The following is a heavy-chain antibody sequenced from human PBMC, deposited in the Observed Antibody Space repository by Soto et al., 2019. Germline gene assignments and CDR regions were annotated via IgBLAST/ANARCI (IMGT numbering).Heavy chain of an antibody. CDR3: ARGGSDYEGSGYYQGHV. D-gene: IGHD3-22*01. J-gene: IGHJ6*02. Sequence: QVQLVQSGAEVKKPGSSVKVSCKSSGGTFSNYGFSWVRQAPGQGLECMGVIVPIFGAEHPQKFQGRVTITADESTNKGVRELRGLRSEDTAVYYCARGGSDYEGSGYYQGHVWGQGTTVTVSS. V-gene: IGHV1-69*12. CDR2: IVPIFGA. CDR1: GGTFSNYG.